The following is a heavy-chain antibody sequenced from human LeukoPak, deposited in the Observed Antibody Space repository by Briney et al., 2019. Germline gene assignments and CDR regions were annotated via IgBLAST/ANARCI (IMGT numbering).Heavy chain of an antibody. Sequence: GASVKVSCKASGGTFSSYAISWVRQAPGQGLEWMGGIIPIFGTANYAQKFQGRVTITADESTRTAYMELSSLRSEDTAVYYCARNPLRLGELSLNLSYYYYYYMDVWGKGTTVTISS. V-gene: IGHV1-69*01. D-gene: IGHD3-16*02. CDR1: GGTFSSYA. J-gene: IGHJ6*03. CDR3: ARNPLRLGELSLNLSYYYYYYMDV. CDR2: IIPIFGTA.